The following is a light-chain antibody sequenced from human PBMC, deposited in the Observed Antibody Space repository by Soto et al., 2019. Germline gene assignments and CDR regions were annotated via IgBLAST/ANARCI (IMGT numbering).Light chain of an antibody. J-gene: IGKJ2*01. V-gene: IGKV3-11*01. CDR1: QSVTFY. CDR3: QQRGTWPPT. Sequence: EIVLTQSPATLSLSPGQRATLSCRASQSVTFYLAWYQQKPGQAPMLLIYDTSNRATGIPARFSGSGSGTEFTLTISSLEPGDFAVYYCQQRGTWPPTFGQGTKLEIK. CDR2: DTS.